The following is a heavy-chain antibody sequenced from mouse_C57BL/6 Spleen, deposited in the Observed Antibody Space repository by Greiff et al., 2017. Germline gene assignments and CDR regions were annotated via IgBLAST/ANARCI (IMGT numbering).Heavy chain of an antibody. J-gene: IGHJ4*01. CDR3: ASVVLRCFYAMDY. D-gene: IGHD1-1*01. CDR2: IDPISGGT. CDR1: GYTFTSYW. Sequence: QVQLQQPGAELVKPGASVKLSCKASGYTFTSYWMHWVKQRPGRGLEWIGRIDPISGGTKYNEKFKSKATLTVDKPSSTAYMQLSSLTSEDSAVYYCASVVLRCFYAMDYWGQGTSVTVSS. V-gene: IGHV1-62-3*01.